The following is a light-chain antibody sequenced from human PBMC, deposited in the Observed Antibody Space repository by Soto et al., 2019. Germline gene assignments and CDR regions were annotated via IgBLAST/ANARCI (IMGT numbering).Light chain of an antibody. CDR1: QSVTRTY. CDR3: HQYDRSPFT. CDR2: GAA. J-gene: IGKJ5*01. V-gene: IGKV3-20*01. Sequence: EIVLTQSPGTLSLSPGARATLSCRASQSVTRTYLAWYRQTPGQAPRLLIYGAANRATGVPGRFSGSGSGTDFTLTISGLEPEDFAVYYCHQYDRSPFTFGQGTRLDIK.